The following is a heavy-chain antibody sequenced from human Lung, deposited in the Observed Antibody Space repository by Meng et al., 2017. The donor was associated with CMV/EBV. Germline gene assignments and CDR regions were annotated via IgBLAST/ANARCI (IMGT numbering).Heavy chain of an antibody. CDR2: ISGSGGST. Sequence: SGFTFSSYAMCWVRQAPGKGLEWVSAISGSGGSTYYADSVKGRFTISRDNSKNTLYLQMNSLRAEDTAVYYCAKDLGGSSGYYYDFDYWGQGTLVTVSS. CDR1: GFTFSSYA. V-gene: IGHV3-23*01. CDR3: AKDLGGSSGYYYDFDY. D-gene: IGHD3-22*01. J-gene: IGHJ4*02.